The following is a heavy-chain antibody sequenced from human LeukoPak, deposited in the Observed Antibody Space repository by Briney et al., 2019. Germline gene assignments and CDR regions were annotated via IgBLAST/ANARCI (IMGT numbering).Heavy chain of an antibody. D-gene: IGHD1-26*01. CDR3: ARDNSVGETAWWFDP. J-gene: IGHJ5*02. CDR1: GYSFTSYY. V-gene: IGHV1-46*01. Sequence: ASVKVSCKASGYSFTSYYMHWVRQAPGQGLEWMGFINPSGSSAAYAQKFQGRLTMTRDMFTSTVYMELTSLTSDDTAVYYCARDNSVGETAWWFDPWGQGTLVTVSS. CDR2: INPSGSSA.